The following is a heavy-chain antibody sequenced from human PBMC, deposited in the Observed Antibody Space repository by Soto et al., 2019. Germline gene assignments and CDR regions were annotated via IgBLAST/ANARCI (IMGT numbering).Heavy chain of an antibody. D-gene: IGHD3-3*01. Sequence: SVKVSCKASGGTFSSYAISWVPQAPGQGLEWMGGIIPIFGTANYAQKFQGRATITADESTCAAYMDLSSLRSDDTAVYYCARDQSPQFVVVIIPLCMDVWG. CDR3: ARDQSPQFVVVIIPLCMDV. J-gene: IGHJ6*02. CDR1: GGTFSSYA. V-gene: IGHV1-69*13. CDR2: IIPIFGTA.